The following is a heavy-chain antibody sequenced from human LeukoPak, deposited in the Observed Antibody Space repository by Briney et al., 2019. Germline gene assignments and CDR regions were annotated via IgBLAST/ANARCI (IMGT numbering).Heavy chain of an antibody. CDR2: IWPSDSDT. D-gene: IGHD6-19*01. CDR1: GYTFTNYW. Sequence: GESLKISCKGSGYTFTNYWIGWVRQMPGKGLEWMGIIWPSDSDTRYSPSFQGQVTISADKSISTAYLQWSSLKASDTAIYYCARLAGGSSGWYFDYWGQGTLVTVSS. V-gene: IGHV5-51*01. J-gene: IGHJ4*02. CDR3: ARLAGGSSGWYFDY.